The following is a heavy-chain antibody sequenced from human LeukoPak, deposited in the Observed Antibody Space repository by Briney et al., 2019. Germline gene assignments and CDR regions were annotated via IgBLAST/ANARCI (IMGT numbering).Heavy chain of an antibody. V-gene: IGHV1-8*03. CDR2: MNPNSGST. J-gene: IGHJ6*03. Sequence: RGASVKVSCKAYGYTFTSHDINWVRQATGQGLEWLGWMNPNSGSTGYAQQFQGRVTLTRNTSIRTAYMELSSLRSEDTAVYFCARGLGWLYYYYYVDVWGKGTTVTVSS. CDR3: ARGLGWLYYYYYVDV. CDR1: GYTFTSHD. D-gene: IGHD5-12*01.